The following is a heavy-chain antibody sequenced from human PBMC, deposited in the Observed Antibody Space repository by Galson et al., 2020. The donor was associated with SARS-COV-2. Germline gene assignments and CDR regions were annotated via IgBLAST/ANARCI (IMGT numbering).Heavy chain of an antibody. CDR1: GGSISSSSYY. J-gene: IGHJ4*02. CDR3: ARHYGLAVANYFDY. D-gene: IGHD6-19*01. CDR2: IYYRGST. Sequence: SETLSLTCTVSGGSISSSSYYWGWIRQPPGKGLEWIGSIYYRGSTYYNPSLKSRVTISVDTSTNQFSLKLSSVTAADTAVYYCARHYGLAVANYFDYWGQGTLVTVCS. V-gene: IGHV4-39*01.